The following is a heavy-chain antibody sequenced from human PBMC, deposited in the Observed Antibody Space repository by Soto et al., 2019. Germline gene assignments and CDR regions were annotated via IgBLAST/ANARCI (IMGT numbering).Heavy chain of an antibody. CDR1: GFTFSSYA. D-gene: IGHD3-3*01. J-gene: IGHJ4*02. CDR3: ARDKGVWCGYNYFDY. Sequence: QVQLVESGGGVVQPGRSLRLSCAASGFTFSSYAMHWVRQAPGKGLEWVAVISYDGSNKYYADSVKGRFTISRDNSKNTLYLQMNSLRAEDTAVYYCARDKGVWCGYNYFDYWGQGTLVTVSS. CDR2: ISYDGSNK. V-gene: IGHV3-30-3*01.